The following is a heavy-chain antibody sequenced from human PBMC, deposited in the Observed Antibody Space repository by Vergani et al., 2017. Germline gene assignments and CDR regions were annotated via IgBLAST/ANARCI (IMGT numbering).Heavy chain of an antibody. D-gene: IGHD2-2*02. J-gene: IGHJ6*03. CDR1: GGSISSGDYY. V-gene: IGHV4-30-4*01. CDR2: IYYSGST. Sequence: QVQLQESGPGLVKPSQTLSLTCTVSGGSISSGDYYWSWIRQPPGKGLEWIGYIYYSGSTYYNPSFKSRVTISVDTSKNQFSLKLSSVTAADTAVYYCARAGYCSSTSCYRHYMDVWGKGTTVTVSS. CDR3: ARAGYCSSTSCYRHYMDV.